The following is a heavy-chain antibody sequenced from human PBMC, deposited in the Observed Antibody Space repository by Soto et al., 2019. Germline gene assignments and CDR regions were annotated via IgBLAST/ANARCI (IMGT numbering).Heavy chain of an antibody. V-gene: IGHV4-39*01. CDR2: IYYSGST. J-gene: IGHJ6*02. CDR1: GGSISSSSYY. D-gene: IGHD3-10*01. Sequence: ETLSLTCTVSGGSISSSSYYWGWIRQPPGKGLEWIGSIYYSGSTYYNPSLKSRVTISVDTSKNQFSLKLSSVTAADTAVYYCARKATVRGVIGYYYYGMDVWGQGTTVTVSS. CDR3: ARKATVRGVIGYYYYGMDV.